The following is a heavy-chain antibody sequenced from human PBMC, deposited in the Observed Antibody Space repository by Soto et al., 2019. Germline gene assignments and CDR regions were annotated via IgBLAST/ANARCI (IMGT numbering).Heavy chain of an antibody. CDR2: MNPNSGNT. Sequence: ASVKVSCKASGYTFTSYDINWVRQATGQGLEWMGWMNPNSGNTVYAQKFQGRVTMTRNTSISTAYMELSSLRSEDTAVYYCARGPNYDFWSGYLTPPPSDYWGQGTLVTVSS. CDR1: GYTFTSYD. V-gene: IGHV1-8*01. D-gene: IGHD3-3*01. CDR3: ARGPNYDFWSGYLTPPPSDY. J-gene: IGHJ4*02.